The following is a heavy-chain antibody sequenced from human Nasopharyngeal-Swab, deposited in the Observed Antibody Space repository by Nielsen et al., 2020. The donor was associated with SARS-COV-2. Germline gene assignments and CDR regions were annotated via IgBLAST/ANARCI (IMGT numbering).Heavy chain of an antibody. Sequence: GGSLRLSCAASGFTFSSYGMHWVRQAPGKGLEWVAVIWYDGSNKYYADSVKGRFTISRDNSKNTLYLQMNSLRAEDTAVYYCAKDLHGLLWFGELLNPVHYWGQGTLVTVSS. D-gene: IGHD3-10*01. CDR2: IWYDGSNK. CDR1: GFTFSSYG. V-gene: IGHV3-33*06. J-gene: IGHJ4*02. CDR3: AKDLHGLLWFGELLNPVHY.